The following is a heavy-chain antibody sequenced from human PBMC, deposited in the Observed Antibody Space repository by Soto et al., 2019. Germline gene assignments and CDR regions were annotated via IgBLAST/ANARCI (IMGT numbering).Heavy chain of an antibody. CDR3: AKGATFDHASHFHY. CDR1: EIAFSNYA. J-gene: IGHJ4*02. V-gene: IGHV3-30*18. Sequence: GGYLRLSCAASEIAFSNYAIHWLRQAPGKGLEWVALISSDGNNKYYADSLKGRFTISRDNSKNTLYLQMNSLRADDTAVYYCAKGATFDHASHFHYWGPGTLVTVSS. CDR2: ISSDGNNK.